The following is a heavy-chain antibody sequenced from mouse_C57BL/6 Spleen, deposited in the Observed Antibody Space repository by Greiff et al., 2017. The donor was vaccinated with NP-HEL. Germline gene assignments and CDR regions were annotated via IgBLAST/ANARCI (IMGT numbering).Heavy chain of an antibody. Sequence: VQLQQSGPELVKPGASVKISCKASGYSFTGYYMNWVKQSPEKSLEWIGEINPSTGGTTYNQKFKAKATLTVDKSYSTAYMQLKSLTSEDSAVYYSARGGLQGFAYWGQGTLVTVSA. D-gene: IGHD2-4*01. CDR1: GYSFTGYY. CDR3: ARGGLQGFAY. V-gene: IGHV1-42*01. CDR2: INPSTGGT. J-gene: IGHJ3*01.